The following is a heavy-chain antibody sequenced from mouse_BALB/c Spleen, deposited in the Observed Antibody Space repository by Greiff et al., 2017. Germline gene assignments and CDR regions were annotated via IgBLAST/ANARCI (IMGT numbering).Heavy chain of an antibody. Sequence: QVQLQQSGAELVMPGASVKMSCKASGYTFTDYWMHWVKQRPGQGLEWIGAIDTSDSYTSYNQKFKGKATLTVDESSSTAYMQLSSLTSEDSAVYYCARITTVVFDYWGQGTTLTVSS. V-gene: IGHV1-69*01. CDR1: GYTFTDYW. CDR2: IDTSDSYT. D-gene: IGHD1-1*01. J-gene: IGHJ2*01. CDR3: ARITTVVFDY.